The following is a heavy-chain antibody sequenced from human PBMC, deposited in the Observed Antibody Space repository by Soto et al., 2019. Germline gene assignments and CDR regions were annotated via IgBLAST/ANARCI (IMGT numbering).Heavy chain of an antibody. D-gene: IGHD6-13*01. CDR2: IWYDGSNK. Sequence: QVQLVESGGGVVQPGRSLRLSCAASGFTFSSYGMHWVRQAPGKGLEWVAVIWYDGSNKYYADSVKGRFTISRDNSKNTLCVQMNSLGAEDRAVDYCASGGGEDSSSWYSSGYFDYWGQGTLVTVSS. CDR3: ASGGGEDSSSWYSSGYFDY. J-gene: IGHJ4*02. CDR1: GFTFSSYG. V-gene: IGHV3-33*01.